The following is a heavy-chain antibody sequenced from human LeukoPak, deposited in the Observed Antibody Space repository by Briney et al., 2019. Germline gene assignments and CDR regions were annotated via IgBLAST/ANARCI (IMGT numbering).Heavy chain of an antibody. CDR3: ANEIRPNDY. CDR1: GFTFSNYA. D-gene: IGHD4-17*01. Sequence: PGGSLRLSCAASGFTFSNYAMTWVRQAPGKGLEWVSAISISGSKTYYADSVKGRFTISRDNSKNTLYLQMNSLRAEDTAVYYCANEIRPNDYWGQGTRVTVSS. V-gene: IGHV3-23*01. CDR2: ISISGSKT. J-gene: IGHJ4*02.